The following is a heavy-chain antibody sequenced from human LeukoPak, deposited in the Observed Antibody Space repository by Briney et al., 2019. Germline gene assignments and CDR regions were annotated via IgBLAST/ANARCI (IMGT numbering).Heavy chain of an antibody. CDR3: ARVARYFDWLASYFDY. Sequence: PGGSLGLSCAASGFTFSSYAMHWVRQAPGKGLEWVAVISYDGSNKYYADSVKGRFTISRDNSKNTLYLQMNSLRAEDTAVYYCARVARYFDWLASYFDYWGQGTLVTVSS. D-gene: IGHD3-9*01. J-gene: IGHJ4*02. V-gene: IGHV3-30*04. CDR1: GFTFSSYA. CDR2: ISYDGSNK.